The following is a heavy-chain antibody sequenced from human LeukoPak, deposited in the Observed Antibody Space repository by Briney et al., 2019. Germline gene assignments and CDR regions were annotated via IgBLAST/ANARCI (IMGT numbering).Heavy chain of an antibody. J-gene: IGHJ4*02. CDR1: GFTFDDYA. Sequence: PGGSLRLSCAASGFTFDDYAMHWVRQAPGKGLEWVSGISWNSGSIGYADSVKGRFTISRDNAKNSLYLQMNSLRAEDTAVYYCAKIPIPAIGYCSSTSCYYFDYWGQGTLVTVSS. V-gene: IGHV3-9*01. CDR2: ISWNSGSI. CDR3: AKIPIPAIGYCSSTSCYYFDY. D-gene: IGHD2-2*01.